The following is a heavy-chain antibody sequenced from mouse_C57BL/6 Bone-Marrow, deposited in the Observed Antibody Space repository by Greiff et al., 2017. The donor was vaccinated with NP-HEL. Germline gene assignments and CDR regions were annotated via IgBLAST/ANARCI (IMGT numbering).Heavy chain of an antibody. CDR2: ISSGGSYT. D-gene: IGHD3-3*01. CDR1: GFTFSSYG. Sequence: EVQVVESGGDLVKPGGSLKLSCAASGFTFSSYGMSWVRQTPDKRLEWVATISSGGSYTYYPDSVKGRFTISRDNAKNTLYVQMSSLKSEDTAMYYCARRGREMDYWGQGTSVTVSS. V-gene: IGHV5-6*01. CDR3: ARRGREMDY. J-gene: IGHJ4*01.